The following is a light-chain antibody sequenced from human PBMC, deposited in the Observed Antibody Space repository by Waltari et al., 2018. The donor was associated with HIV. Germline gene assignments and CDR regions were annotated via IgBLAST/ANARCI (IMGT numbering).Light chain of an antibody. CDR1: QGIRNN. Sequence: DIQLTQSPSSLSASVGDRVTITCRASQGIRNNLGWFQQKPGQAPQRLIFGASSLHPGVPSRFSGSGSGTEFTLTISSLQPEDFATYYCLQHNNYPRTFGRGTKVEIK. V-gene: IGKV1-17*01. CDR2: GAS. CDR3: LQHNNYPRT. J-gene: IGKJ1*01.